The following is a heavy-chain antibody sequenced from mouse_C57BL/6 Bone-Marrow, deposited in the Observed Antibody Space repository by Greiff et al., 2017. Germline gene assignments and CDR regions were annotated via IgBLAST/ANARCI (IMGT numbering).Heavy chain of an antibody. CDR3: ARGGSYGCYYFDY. Sequence: QVHVMQSGAELVKPGASVTMSCKASGYTFTTYPIEWMKQNHGKSLEWIGNFHPYNDDTKYNEKFKGKATLTVEKSSSTVYLELSRLTSDDSAVYYCARGGSYGCYYFDYWGQGTTLTVSS. CDR1: GYTFTTYP. D-gene: IGHD1-1*02. CDR2: FHPYNDDT. V-gene: IGHV1-47*01. J-gene: IGHJ2*01.